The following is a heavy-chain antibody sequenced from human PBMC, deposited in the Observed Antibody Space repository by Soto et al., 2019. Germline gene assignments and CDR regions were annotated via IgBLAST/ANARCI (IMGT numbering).Heavy chain of an antibody. CDR2: IAYSGRT. V-gene: IGHV4-31*03. CDR1: VGSITSGAYY. J-gene: IGHJ4*02. CDR3: ARDLRGGTLFDY. Sequence: QVQLQESGPGVVKPSQTLSLTCSVSVGSITSGAYYWSWIRQHPGTGLEWIGFIAYSGRTYYNPSLKSRVTISLATCENQFSLKLNSVTASDTAVYYCARDLRGGTLFDYWGQGALVTVSS. D-gene: IGHD3-10*01.